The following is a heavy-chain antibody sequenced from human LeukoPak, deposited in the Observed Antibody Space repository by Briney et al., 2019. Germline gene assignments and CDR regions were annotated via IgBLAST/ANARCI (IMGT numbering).Heavy chain of an antibody. CDR2: INPNSGGT. CDR3: ARDRGGILTQRNYMDV. Sequence: GASVKVSCKASGYTFTGYYMHWVRQAPGQGLEWMGWINPNSGGTNYAQKFQGRVTMTRDTSISTAYMELSRLRSDDTAVYYCARDRGGILTQRNYMDVWGEGTTVTISS. D-gene: IGHD3-9*01. J-gene: IGHJ6*03. V-gene: IGHV1-2*02. CDR1: GYTFTGYY.